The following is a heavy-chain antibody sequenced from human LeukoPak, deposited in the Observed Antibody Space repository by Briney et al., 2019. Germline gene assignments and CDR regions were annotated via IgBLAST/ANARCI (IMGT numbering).Heavy chain of an antibody. CDR3: ARGEAYYDSSGSTRPFDY. V-gene: IGHV1-8*01. CDR1: GYTFTSYD. J-gene: IGHJ4*02. Sequence: ASVKVSCKASGYTFTSYDINWVRQATGQGLEWMGWMNPNSGNTGYAQKFQGRVTITTDESTSTAYMELSSLRSEDTAVYYCARGEAYYDSSGSTRPFDYWGQGTLVTVSS. D-gene: IGHD3-22*01. CDR2: MNPNSGNT.